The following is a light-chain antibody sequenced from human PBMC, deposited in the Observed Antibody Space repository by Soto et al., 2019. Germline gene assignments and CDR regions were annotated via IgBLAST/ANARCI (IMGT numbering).Light chain of an antibody. Sequence: EIVLTQSPGTLSLSPGERATLSCRASQSVSSTCLAWYQQKPGQAPRLLIYGASSRATAIPDRFSGSGSGTDFTLTISRLEPEDFAVYYCQQYGTSPQTFGQGIKV. J-gene: IGKJ1*01. V-gene: IGKV3-20*01. CDR2: GAS. CDR1: QSVSSTC. CDR3: QQYGTSPQT.